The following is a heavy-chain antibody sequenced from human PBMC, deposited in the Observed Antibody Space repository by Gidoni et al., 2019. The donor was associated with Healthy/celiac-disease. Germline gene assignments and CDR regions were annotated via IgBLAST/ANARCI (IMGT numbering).Heavy chain of an antibody. CDR2: IRSKAYGGTT. CDR3: TREGKWELIPFDY. V-gene: IGHV3-49*04. CDR1: GFTFGDYA. D-gene: IGHD1-26*01. J-gene: IGHJ4*02. Sequence: EVQLVESGGGLVQPGRSLRLSCTASGFTFGDYAMSWVRQAPGKGLEWVGFIRSKAYGGTTEYAASVKGRFTISRDDSKSIAYLQMNSLKTEDTAVYYCTREGKWELIPFDYWGQGTLVTVSS.